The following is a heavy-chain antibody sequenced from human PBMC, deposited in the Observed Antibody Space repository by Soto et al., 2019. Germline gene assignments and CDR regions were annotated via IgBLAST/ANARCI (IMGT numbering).Heavy chain of an antibody. V-gene: IGHV4-39*01. CDR1: GGSISSSSYY. J-gene: IGHJ6*02. CDR3: ARHPEYYGSGSYYKDYYGMDV. D-gene: IGHD3-10*01. CDR2: IYYSGST. Sequence: QLQLQESGPGLVKPSETLSLTCTVSGGSISSSSYYWGWIRQPPGKGLEWIGSIYYSGSTYYNPSLKSRVTISVDTSKNQFSLKLSSVTAADTAVYYCARHPEYYGSGSYYKDYYGMDVWGQGTTVTVSS.